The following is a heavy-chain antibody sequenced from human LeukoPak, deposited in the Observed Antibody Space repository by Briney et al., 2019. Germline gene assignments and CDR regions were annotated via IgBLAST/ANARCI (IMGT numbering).Heavy chain of an antibody. Sequence: ASVKVSCKASGYTFTSYDINWVRQATGQGLEWMGWMNPNSGNTGYAQKFQGRVTMTRNTSISTAYMELSSLSSEDTAVYYCARILGAQYVGLFDYWGQGTLVTVSS. CDR3: ARILGAQYVGLFDY. J-gene: IGHJ4*02. CDR2: MNPNSGNT. V-gene: IGHV1-8*01. D-gene: IGHD3-16*01. CDR1: GYTFTSYD.